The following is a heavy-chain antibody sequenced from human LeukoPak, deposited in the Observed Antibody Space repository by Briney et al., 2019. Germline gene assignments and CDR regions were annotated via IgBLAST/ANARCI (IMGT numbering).Heavy chain of an antibody. CDR2: NYHSGST. V-gene: IGHV4-38-2*02. J-gene: IGHJ6*03. CDR3: ARGQKGGRYYYLDV. D-gene: IGHD1-1*01. CDR1: GYSISSGYH. Sequence: SETLSLTCTVSGYSISSGYHWGWIRPPPGKGLGWIGSNYHSGSTYYNPSLKSVVTISVDTSKNQFSQKLSCVTGAHTAVYYCARGQKGGRYYYLDVWGKGTKVTVSS.